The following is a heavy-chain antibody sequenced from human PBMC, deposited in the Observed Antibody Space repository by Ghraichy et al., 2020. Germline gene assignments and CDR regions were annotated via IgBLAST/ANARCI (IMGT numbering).Heavy chain of an antibody. V-gene: IGHV3-30*18. CDR1: GFTFSSYG. D-gene: IGHD4-17*01. CDR3: AKDPVPYGERVYFDY. J-gene: IGHJ4*02. CDR2: ISYDGSNK. Sequence: GESLNISCAASGFTFSSYGMHWVRQAPGKGLEWVAVISYDGSNKYYADSVKGRVTISRDNSKNTLYLQMNSLRAEDTAVYYCAKDPVPYGERVYFDYWGQGTLVTVSS.